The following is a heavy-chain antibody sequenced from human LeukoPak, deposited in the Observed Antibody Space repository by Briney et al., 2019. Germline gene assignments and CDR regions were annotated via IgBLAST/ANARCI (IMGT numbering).Heavy chain of an antibody. J-gene: IGHJ3*02. CDR3: ARDNSIVGAPPGLDAFDI. Sequence: ASVKVSCKASGYTFTSYGISWVRQAPGQGLEWMGWISAYNGNTNYAQKLQGRVTMTTDTSTSTAYMELSSLRSEDTAVYYCARDNSIVGAPPGLDAFDIWGQGTMVTVSS. CDR2: ISAYNGNT. V-gene: IGHV1-18*01. D-gene: IGHD1-26*01. CDR1: GYTFTSYG.